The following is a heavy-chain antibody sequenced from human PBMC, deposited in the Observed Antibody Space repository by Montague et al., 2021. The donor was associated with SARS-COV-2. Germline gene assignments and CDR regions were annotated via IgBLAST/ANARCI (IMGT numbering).Heavy chain of an antibody. Sequence: SETLSLTCTVSGGSINSDYWSWIRQPPGKGLEWIGYIYCIGSTNYNPSLKGRVTISVDTSKNQFSLKLISVTAADTAVYYCAREDRWNWFDPWGQGILVTVSS. CDR3: AREDRWNWFDP. CDR2: IYCIGST. CDR1: GGSINSDY. D-gene: IGHD5-24*01. V-gene: IGHV4-59*01. J-gene: IGHJ5*02.